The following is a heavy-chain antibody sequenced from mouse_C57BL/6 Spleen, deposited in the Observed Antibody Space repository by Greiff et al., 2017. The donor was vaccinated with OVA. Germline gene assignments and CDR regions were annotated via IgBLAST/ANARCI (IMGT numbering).Heavy chain of an antibody. CDR3: ARGSNRLAMDY. V-gene: IGHV5-17*01. Sequence: EVKLMESGGGLVKPGGSLKLSCAASGFTFSDYGMHWVRQAPEKGLEWVAYISGGSSTIYYADTVKGRFTISRDNAKNTLFLQMTSLRSEDTAMYYCARGSNRLAMDYWGQGTSVTVSS. CDR1: GFTFSDYG. CDR2: ISGGSSTI. D-gene: IGHD2-5*01. J-gene: IGHJ4*01.